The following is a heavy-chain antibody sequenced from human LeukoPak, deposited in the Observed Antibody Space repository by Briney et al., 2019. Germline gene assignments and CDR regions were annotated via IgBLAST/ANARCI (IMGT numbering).Heavy chain of an antibody. D-gene: IGHD6-19*01. CDR2: FDPEDGET. V-gene: IGHV1-24*01. J-gene: IGHJ4*02. CDR1: GYTLTELS. CDR3: ATDRHSSGWYSPFVY. Sequence: ASVKVSCKVSGYTLTELSMHWVRQAPGKGLEWMGGFDPEDGETIYAQKFQGRVTMTEDTSTDTAYMELSSLRSEDTAVYYCATDRHSSGWYSPFVYWGQGTLVTVSS.